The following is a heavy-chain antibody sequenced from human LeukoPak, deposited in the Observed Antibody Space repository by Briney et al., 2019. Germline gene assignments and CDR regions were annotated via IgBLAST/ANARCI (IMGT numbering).Heavy chain of an antibody. CDR2: ISSSSSTI. D-gene: IGHD4-17*01. CDR1: GFTFSSYS. V-gene: IGHV3-48*01. Sequence: GGSLRLSCAASGFTFSSYSMNWVRQAPGKGLEWVSYISSSSSTIYYADSVKGRFTISRDNAKNSLYLQMNSLRAEDTAVYYCARAWGDYGDYSLDYWGQGTLVTVSS. CDR3: ARAWGDYGDYSLDY. J-gene: IGHJ4*02.